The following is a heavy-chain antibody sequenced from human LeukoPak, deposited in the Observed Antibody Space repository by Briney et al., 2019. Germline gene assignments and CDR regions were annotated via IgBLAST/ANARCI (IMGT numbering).Heavy chain of an antibody. CDR1: GGTFSSYA. D-gene: IGHD3-3*01. CDR3: ARAISGYGHYDFWSGYHTTDYYYYYMDV. V-gene: IGHV1-69*06. Sequence: RRASVKVSCKASGGTFSSYAISWVRQAPGQGLEWMGGIIPIFGTANYAQKFQGRVTITADKSTSTAYMELSSLRSEDTAVYYCARAISGYGHYDFWSGYHTTDYYYYYMDVWGKGTTVTVSS. J-gene: IGHJ6*03. CDR2: IIPIFGTA.